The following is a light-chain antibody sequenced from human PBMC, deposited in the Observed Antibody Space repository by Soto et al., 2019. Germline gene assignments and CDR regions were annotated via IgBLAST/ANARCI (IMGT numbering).Light chain of an antibody. Sequence: AIRMTQSPSSISASTGDRVTITCRARQGISSFLAWYQQKQGKAPKLLIDAAATLQRGAPSRFSASESGTILTLTISRLQSEDFATYFCQQYLSYPYTFGQGTKLEIK. CDR2: AAA. V-gene: IGKV1-8*01. CDR3: QQYLSYPYT. CDR1: QGISSF. J-gene: IGKJ2*01.